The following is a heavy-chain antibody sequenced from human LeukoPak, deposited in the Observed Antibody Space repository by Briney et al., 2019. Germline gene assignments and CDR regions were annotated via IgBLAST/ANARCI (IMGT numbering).Heavy chain of an antibody. CDR1: AGSISSYY. CDR3: GRLFWGGWYYFDY. V-gene: IGHV4-59*01. D-gene: IGHD6-19*01. CDR2: IYYSGST. Sequence: KSSETLFLTCTLSAGSISSYYWSWIRQPPGKGLEWIGYIYYSGSTNYNPSLKSRVTISVGASKNQFSLKLSSVTGADTAVYYCGRLFWGGWYYFDYWGQGTLVTVSS. J-gene: IGHJ4*02.